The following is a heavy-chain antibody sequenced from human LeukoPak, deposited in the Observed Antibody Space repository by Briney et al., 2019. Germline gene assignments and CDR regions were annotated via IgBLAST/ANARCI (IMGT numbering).Heavy chain of an antibody. CDR2: INHSGST. D-gene: IGHD5-12*01. CDR1: GGSFSVYH. J-gene: IGHJ4*02. CDR3: AREGGYDQIDY. V-gene: IGHV4-34*01. Sequence: SETLSLTCAVYGGSFSVYHWSWIRQPPGKGLEWIGEINHSGSTNYNPSLKSRVTISVDTSKNQFSLKLSSVTAADTAVYYCAREGGYDQIDYWGQGTLVTVSP.